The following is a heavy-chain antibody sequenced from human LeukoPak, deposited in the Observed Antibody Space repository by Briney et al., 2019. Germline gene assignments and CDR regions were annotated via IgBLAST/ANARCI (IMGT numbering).Heavy chain of an antibody. CDR3: ARIFYDILTGYHHGSEFDY. CDR1: GYTFTSYG. J-gene: IGHJ4*02. V-gene: IGHV1-18*01. Sequence: ASVKVSCKASGYTFTSYGISWVRQAPGQGLEWMGWISAYNGNTNYAQKLQGRVTMTTDTSTSTAYMELRGLRSDDTAVYYCARIFYDILTGYHHGSEFDYWGQGTLVTVSS. CDR2: ISAYNGNT. D-gene: IGHD3-9*01.